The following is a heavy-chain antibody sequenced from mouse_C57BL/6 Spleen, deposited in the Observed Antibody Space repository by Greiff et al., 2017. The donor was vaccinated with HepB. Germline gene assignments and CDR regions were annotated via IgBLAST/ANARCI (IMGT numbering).Heavy chain of an antibody. V-gene: IGHV3-6*01. CDR2: ISYDGSN. D-gene: IGHD2-5*01. J-gene: IGHJ4*01. CDR1: GYSITSGYY. CDR3: ASAYYSKGGYAMDY. Sequence: EVKLLESGPGLVKPSQSLSLTCSVTGYSITSGYYWNWIRQFPGNKLEWMGYISYDGSNNYNPSLKNRISITRDTSKNQFFLKLNSVTTEDTATYYCASAYYSKGGYAMDYWGQGTSVTVSS.